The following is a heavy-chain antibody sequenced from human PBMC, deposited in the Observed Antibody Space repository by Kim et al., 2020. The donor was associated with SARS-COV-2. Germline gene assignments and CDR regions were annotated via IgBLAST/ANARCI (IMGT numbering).Heavy chain of an antibody. J-gene: IGHJ6*02. CDR1: GYTLTTYG. Sequence: ASVKVSCKAYGYTLTTYGISWVRKAPGQGLEWMGWLSAYNGHTIYAQKLQGRVTMTTDTSTNTAYMELRSLRFDDTAVYYCARDWSGYSQDNGHGMDIWGQGTTVSVSS. CDR2: LSAYNGHT. CDR3: ARDWSGYSQDNGHGMDI. V-gene: IGHV1-18*01. D-gene: IGHD5-18*01.